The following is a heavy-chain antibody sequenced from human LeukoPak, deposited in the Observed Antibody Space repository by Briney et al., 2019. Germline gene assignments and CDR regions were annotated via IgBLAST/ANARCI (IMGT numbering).Heavy chain of an antibody. D-gene: IGHD6-19*01. V-gene: IGHV3-30-3*01. CDR3: AREGREWLSVGIDY. Sequence: GGSLRLSCAASGFTFSSYAMHWVRQAPGKGLEWVAVISYDGSNKYYADSVKGRFTISRDNSKNTLYLQVNSLRAEDTAVYYCAREGREWLSVGIDYWGQGTLVTVSS. J-gene: IGHJ4*02. CDR1: GFTFSSYA. CDR2: ISYDGSNK.